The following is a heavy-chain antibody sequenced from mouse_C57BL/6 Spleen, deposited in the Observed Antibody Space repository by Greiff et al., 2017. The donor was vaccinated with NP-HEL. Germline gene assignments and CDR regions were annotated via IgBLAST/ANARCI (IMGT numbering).Heavy chain of an antibody. V-gene: IGHV5-6*01. CDR1: GFTFSSYG. J-gene: IGHJ2*01. CDR2: ISSGGSYT. CDR3: ASGSYYFDY. Sequence: EVQRVESGGDLVKPGGSLKLSCAASGFTFSSYGMSWVRQTPDKRLEWVATISSGGSYTYYPDSVKGRFTISRDNAKNILYLQMSSLKSEDTAMYYCASGSYYFDYWGQGTTLTVSS.